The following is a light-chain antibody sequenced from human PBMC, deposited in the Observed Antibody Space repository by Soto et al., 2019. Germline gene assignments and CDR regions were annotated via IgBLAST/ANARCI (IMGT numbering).Light chain of an antibody. CDR1: SSDVGGYNY. CDR2: VVN. V-gene: IGLV2-14*01. J-gene: IGLJ1*01. Sequence: QSALTQPASVSGSPGQSITISCTGTSSDVGGYNYVSWYQQHPGKAPKLMIYVVNNRPSGVSNRFSGSKSGNTASLTISGLQAEDEADYFCSSYTTSSTPFVFGTGTKLTVL. CDR3: SSYTTSSTPFV.